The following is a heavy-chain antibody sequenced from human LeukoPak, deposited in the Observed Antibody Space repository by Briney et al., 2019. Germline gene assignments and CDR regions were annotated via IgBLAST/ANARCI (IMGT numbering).Heavy chain of an antibody. CDR2: ISAYNGNT. D-gene: IGHD5-12*01. CDR1: GYTFTSYG. Sequence: ASVKVSCKASGYTFTSYGISWVRQAPGQGLEWMGWISAYNGNTNYAQKLQGRVTMTTDTSTSTAYMELRSLRSDDTAVYYCTTDNPPYSGYDGTFDYWGQGTLVTVSS. CDR3: TTDNPPYSGYDGTFDY. J-gene: IGHJ4*02. V-gene: IGHV1-18*01.